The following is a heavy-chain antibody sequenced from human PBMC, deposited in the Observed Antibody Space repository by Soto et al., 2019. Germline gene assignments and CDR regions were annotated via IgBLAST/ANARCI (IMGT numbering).Heavy chain of an antibody. CDR2: SSPGAGST. Sequence: ASVKVSCKASGGTFTSYYLHWVRQAPGQGLEWMGVSSPGAGSTTYEQKFQGRVTMTRDTSTSTVYMELSSLTSEDTAVYYCARDGGEYGRVYKEFFQDWGQGTLVPVSS. CDR1: GGTFTSYY. J-gene: IGHJ1*01. D-gene: IGHD3-16*01. V-gene: IGHV1-46*01. CDR3: ARDGGEYGRVYKEFFQD.